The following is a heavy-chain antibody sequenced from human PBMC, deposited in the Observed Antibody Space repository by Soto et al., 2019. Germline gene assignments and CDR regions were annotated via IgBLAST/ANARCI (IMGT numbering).Heavy chain of an antibody. CDR1: GFTFSSYA. J-gene: IGHJ4*02. CDR2: ISGSGGSI. CDR3: ARGISYGDYVFDY. Sequence: PGGSLRLSCASSGFTFSSYAMSWVRQAPGKRLEWVSAISGSGGSIYYADSVKGRFTISRDNAKNSLYLQMNSLRAEDTAVYYCARGISYGDYVFDYWGQGTLVTVSS. V-gene: IGHV3-23*01. D-gene: IGHD4-17*01.